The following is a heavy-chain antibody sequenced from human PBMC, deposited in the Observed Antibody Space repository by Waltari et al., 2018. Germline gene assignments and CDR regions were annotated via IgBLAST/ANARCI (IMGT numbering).Heavy chain of an antibody. CDR1: GYSISSGYY. Sequence: QVQLQESGPGLVKPSETLSLTCAVSGYSISSGYYWGWIRQPPGKGLEWIGSIYHSGSTYYNPSLKSRVTISVDTSKNQFSLKLSSVTAADTAVYYCARGEDGDYALGWFDPWGQGTLVTVSS. V-gene: IGHV4-38-2*01. J-gene: IGHJ5*02. D-gene: IGHD4-17*01. CDR2: IYHSGST. CDR3: ARGEDGDYALGWFDP.